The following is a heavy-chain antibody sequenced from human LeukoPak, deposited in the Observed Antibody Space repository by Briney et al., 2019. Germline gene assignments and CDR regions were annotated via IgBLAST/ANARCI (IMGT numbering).Heavy chain of an antibody. V-gene: IGHV3-23*01. CDR1: GLTFSSYA. D-gene: IGHD3-10*01. CDR3: ATYRNYGSGSYFSDY. CDR2: ISGSGGST. Sequence: GGSLRLSCAASGLTFSSYAMSWVRQAPGKGLEWVSAISGSGGSTYHADSVKGRFTISRDNSKNTLYLQMNSLRAEDTAVYYCATYRNYGSGSYFSDYWGQGTLVTVPS. J-gene: IGHJ4*02.